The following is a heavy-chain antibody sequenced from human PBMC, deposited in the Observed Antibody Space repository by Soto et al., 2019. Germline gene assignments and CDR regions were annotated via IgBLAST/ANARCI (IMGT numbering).Heavy chain of an antibody. J-gene: IGHJ4*02. D-gene: IGHD5-18*01. CDR1: GGSLNSGCSP. V-gene: IGHV4-30-2*02. CDR2: IYHSGST. CDR3: ARHRYSYGVYYFDY. Sequence: NPSPTCAVSGGSLNSGCSPWIWVPQPPGKGLEWIGYIYHSGSTYYNPSLKSRVTISVDRSKNQFSLKLSSVTAADTAVYYCARHRYSYGVYYFDYWGQGTLVTVSS.